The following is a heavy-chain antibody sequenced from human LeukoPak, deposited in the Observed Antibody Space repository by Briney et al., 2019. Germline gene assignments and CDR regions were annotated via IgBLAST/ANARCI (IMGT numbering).Heavy chain of an antibody. CDR2: INQDGSEN. CDR1: GFTFSDFW. CDR3: TKGRSNHY. V-gene: IGHV3-7*01. D-gene: IGHD3-10*01. J-gene: IGHJ4*02. Sequence: GSPRPSCAASGFTFSDFWMGWVRQAPGKGLEWVANINQDGSENYYVDSVKGRFTISRDNAKNSLYLQMNSLRAEDTAVYYCTKGRSNHYWGQGTLVTVST.